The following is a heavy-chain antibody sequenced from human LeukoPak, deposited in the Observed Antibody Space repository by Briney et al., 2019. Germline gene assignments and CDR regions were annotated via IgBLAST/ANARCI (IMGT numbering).Heavy chain of an antibody. D-gene: IGHD1-14*01. CDR2: ISYDGSNK. Sequence: GGSLRLSCAASGFTFSSYAMHWVRQAPGKGLEWVAVISYDGSNKYYADSVKGRFTISRDNSKNTLYLQMNSLGAEDTAVYYCAREAVGPITGMDVWGQGTTVTVSS. CDR1: GFTFSSYA. CDR3: AREAVGPITGMDV. V-gene: IGHV3-30-3*01. J-gene: IGHJ6*02.